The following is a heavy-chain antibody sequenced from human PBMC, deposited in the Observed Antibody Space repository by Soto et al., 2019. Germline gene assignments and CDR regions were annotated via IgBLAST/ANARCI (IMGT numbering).Heavy chain of an antibody. CDR2: ISSGSKTI. J-gene: IGHJ4*02. Sequence: EVQLVESGGGLVQWGGSLRLSCAASGFTFSSYSVNWVRQAPGKGLEWVSYISSGSKTIYYADSVKGRFTVSRDNAKNSQYLQMNSLRDEDTAVYYCTREAILGARSFDYRGQGTLVTVSS. CDR3: TREAILGARSFDY. CDR1: GFTFSSYS. V-gene: IGHV3-48*02. D-gene: IGHD3-3*01.